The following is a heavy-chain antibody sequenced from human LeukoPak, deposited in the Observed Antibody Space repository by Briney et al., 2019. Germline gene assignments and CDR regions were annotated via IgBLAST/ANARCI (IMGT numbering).Heavy chain of an antibody. CDR3: ARAYKDRSLAGKKEFFQH. J-gene: IGHJ1*01. CDR2: ISWNSGTI. V-gene: IGHV3-9*01. Sequence: GGSLRLSCAASGSTFDNYAMNWVRHVPGKGLEWISLISWNSGTIGYADSVKGRFTISRDNANNFLYLQMNSLRAEDTALYYCARAYKDRSLAGKKEFFQHWGQGTLVTVSS. CDR1: GSTFDNYA. D-gene: IGHD6-19*01.